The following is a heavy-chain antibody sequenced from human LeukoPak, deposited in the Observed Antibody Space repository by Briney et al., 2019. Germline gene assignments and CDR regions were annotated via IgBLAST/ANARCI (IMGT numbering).Heavy chain of an antibody. CDR1: GFTFSNSD. D-gene: IGHD5-18*01. CDR3: AKDRRGAKRGYSYGYGDY. CDR2: IYSGGDT. J-gene: IGHJ4*02. Sequence: GGSLRLSCAASGFTFSNSDMTWVRQSPGEGLEWVSLIYSGGDTYYADSAKGRFTISRDNSKNTLYLQMNSLRAEDTAVYYCAKDRRGAKRGYSYGYGDYWGQGTLVTVSS. V-gene: IGHV3-66*01.